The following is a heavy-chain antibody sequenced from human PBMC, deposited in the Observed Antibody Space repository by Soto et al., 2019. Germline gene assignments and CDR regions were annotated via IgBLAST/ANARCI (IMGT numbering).Heavy chain of an antibody. J-gene: IGHJ3*02. CDR3: AKDYEGVIPGSFEI. D-gene: IGHD3-16*02. CDR2: ISGSGGTT. CDR1: GFSFSSYA. Sequence: EVQLLESGGRLAQPGGSMGLSCAASGFSFSSYALTWVRQAPEKGLQCVSGISGSGGTTYYADSVEGRFTISRDNSKHTLYLQMNSLRAEDTAVYYCAKDYEGVIPGSFEIWGQGTMVTVSS. V-gene: IGHV3-23*01.